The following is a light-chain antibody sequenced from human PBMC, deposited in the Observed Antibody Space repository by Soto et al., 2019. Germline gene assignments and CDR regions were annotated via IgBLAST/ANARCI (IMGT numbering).Light chain of an antibody. CDR2: GAS. Sequence: EIVMTQSPATLSVSPGERATLSCRVSQSVSSNLAWYQQKPGQAPRLLIYGASTRATGIPARFSGSGSGTEFTLTISSLQSEDFAVYYFQQYNNWPPWTFGQGTKVEIK. CDR3: QQYNNWPPWT. V-gene: IGKV3-15*01. CDR1: QSVSSN. J-gene: IGKJ1*01.